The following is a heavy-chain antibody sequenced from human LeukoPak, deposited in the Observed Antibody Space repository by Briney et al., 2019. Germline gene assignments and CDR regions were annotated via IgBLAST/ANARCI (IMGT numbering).Heavy chain of an antibody. CDR3: ARTRVAAMFYDAFDI. D-gene: IGHD2-15*01. CDR1: GFTFSSYA. J-gene: IGHJ3*02. Sequence: TGGSLRLSCAASGFTFSSYAMSWVRQAPGKGLEWVSAISGSGGSTYYADSVKGRFTISRENAKNSLYLQMNSLRVEDTAVYYCARTRVAAMFYDAFDIWGQGTMVTVSS. V-gene: IGHV3-23*01. CDR2: ISGSGGST.